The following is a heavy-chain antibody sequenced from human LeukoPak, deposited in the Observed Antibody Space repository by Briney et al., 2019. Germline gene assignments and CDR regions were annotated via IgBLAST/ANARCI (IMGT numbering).Heavy chain of an antibody. D-gene: IGHD4-11*01. CDR2: ISGSGGST. J-gene: IGHJ5*02. CDR1: GFTFSSYA. Sequence: PGGSLRLSCAASGFTFSSYAMSWLRQAPGKGLEGVSAISGSGGSTYYADSVKGRFTIYRDNPKNTLYLQMNSLSAEDTAVYYCAKLPLQDYRGNWFDPWGQGTLVTVSS. V-gene: IGHV3-23*01. CDR3: AKLPLQDYRGNWFDP.